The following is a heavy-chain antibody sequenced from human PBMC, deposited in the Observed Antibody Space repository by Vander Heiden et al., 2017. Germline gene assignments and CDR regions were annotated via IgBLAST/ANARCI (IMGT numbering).Heavy chain of an antibody. J-gene: IGHJ4*02. CDR1: GFTFSSYA. CDR3: AREPGLGELSFEYYFDY. V-gene: IGHV3-30*04. Sequence: QVQLVESGGGVVQPGRSLRLSCAASGFTFSSYAMHWVRQAQGKGLEWVAVISYDGSNKYYADAVKGRFTISRDNSKNTLYLQMNSRRAEDTAVYYCAREPGLGELSFEYYFDYWGQGTLVTVSS. D-gene: IGHD3-16*02. CDR2: ISYDGSNK.